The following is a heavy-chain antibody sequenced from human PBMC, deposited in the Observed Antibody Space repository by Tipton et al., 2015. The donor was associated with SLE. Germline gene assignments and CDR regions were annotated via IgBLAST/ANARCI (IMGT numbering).Heavy chain of an antibody. CDR1: GASISSSRYY. CDR2: IFYNGRN. J-gene: IGHJ6*02. CDR3: ARDGGQRVISGTYDFYYYGLDV. D-gene: IGHD6-13*01. Sequence: TLSLTCTVSGASISSSRYYWGWIRQSPRRGLEWIGGIFYNGRNDYNPSLKSRVSISLDTSTNQFSLKLTSVTAADTAVYYCARDGGQRVISGTYDFYYYGLDVWGQGTTVTVSS. V-gene: IGHV4-39*07.